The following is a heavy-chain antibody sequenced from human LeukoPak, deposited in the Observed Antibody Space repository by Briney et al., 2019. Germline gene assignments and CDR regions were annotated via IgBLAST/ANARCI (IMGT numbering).Heavy chain of an antibody. V-gene: IGHV1-46*01. CDR1: GYTFTSYY. CDR2: INPSGGST. J-gene: IGHJ3*02. Sequence: ASVKVSCKASGYTFTSYYMHWVRQAPGQGLEWMEIINPSGGSTSYAQKFQGRVTMTRDTSTSTVYMELSSLRSEDTAVYYCARGGVIAVAGSGAFDIWGQGTMVTVSS. CDR3: ARGGVIAVAGSGAFDI. D-gene: IGHD6-19*01.